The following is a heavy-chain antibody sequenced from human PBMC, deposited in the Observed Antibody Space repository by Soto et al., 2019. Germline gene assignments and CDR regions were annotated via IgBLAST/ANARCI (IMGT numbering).Heavy chain of an antibody. CDR1: GGSISSYY. CDR3: ARVVAYSSSWFDP. CDR2: IYYSGST. V-gene: IGHV4-59*01. J-gene: IGHJ5*02. Sequence: SETLSLTCTVSGGSISSYYWSWIRQPPGKGLERIGYIYYSGSTNYNPSLKSRVTISVDTSKNQFSLKLSSVTAADTAVYYCARVVAYSSSWFDPWGQGTLVTVSS. D-gene: IGHD6-13*01.